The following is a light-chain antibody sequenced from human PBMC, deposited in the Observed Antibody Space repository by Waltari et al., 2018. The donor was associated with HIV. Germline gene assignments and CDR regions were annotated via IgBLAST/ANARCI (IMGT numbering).Light chain of an antibody. CDR3: QQRSRKLT. V-gene: IGKV3-11*01. Sequence: EIVLTQSPATLSLSPGERATLFCRASQSVSSYLAWYQQKPGQAPRLLIYDASNRATGIPARFSVSGSGTDFTLTISSLEPEDFAVYYCQQRSRKLTFGGGTKVEVK. CDR2: DAS. CDR1: QSVSSY. J-gene: IGKJ4*01.